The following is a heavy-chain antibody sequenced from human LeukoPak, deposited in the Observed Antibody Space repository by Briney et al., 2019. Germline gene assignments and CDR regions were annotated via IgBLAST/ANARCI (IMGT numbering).Heavy chain of an antibody. V-gene: IGHV3-30*03. CDR1: GFIFSSYS. CDR2: ISNDGSRK. J-gene: IGHJ4*02. CDR3: ARGPSSQFRTDY. D-gene: IGHD2-2*01. Sequence: GGSLRLSCAASGFIFSSYSLNWVRQAPGKGLEWVAIISNDGSRKYYAHSVEGRFTISRDNSKNTLYLQMDSLRAEDTAVYYCARGPSSQFRTDYWGQGTLVTVSS.